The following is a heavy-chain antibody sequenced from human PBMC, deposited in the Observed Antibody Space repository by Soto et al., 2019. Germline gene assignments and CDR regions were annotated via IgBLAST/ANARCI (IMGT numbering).Heavy chain of an antibody. Sequence: PSVKVSCKASGYTFTGYYMHWVRQAPGQGLEWMGWINPNSGGTNYAQKFQGRVTMTRDTSISTAYMELSRLRSDDTAVYYCARALGYYYDSSGYYAFYYGMDVWGQGTTVTVSS. V-gene: IGHV1-2*02. CDR3: ARALGYYYDSSGYYAFYYGMDV. CDR2: INPNSGGT. D-gene: IGHD3-22*01. J-gene: IGHJ6*02. CDR1: GYTFTGYY.